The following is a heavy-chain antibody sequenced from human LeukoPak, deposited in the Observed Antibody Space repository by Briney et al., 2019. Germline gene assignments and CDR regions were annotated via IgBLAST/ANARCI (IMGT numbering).Heavy chain of an antibody. CDR3: AKESKYSFGYCFDY. CDR2: ISGSGDAT. D-gene: IGHD5-18*01. J-gene: IGHJ4*02. CDR1: GFTFSSNA. Sequence: GGSLRLSCAASGFTFSSNAMSWVRQAPGKGLEWVSAISGSGDATYYVDSVKGRFIISRDNSKNTLYVQMNSLRAEDTAIYYCAKESKYSFGYCFDYWGRGTLVTVSS. V-gene: IGHV3-23*01.